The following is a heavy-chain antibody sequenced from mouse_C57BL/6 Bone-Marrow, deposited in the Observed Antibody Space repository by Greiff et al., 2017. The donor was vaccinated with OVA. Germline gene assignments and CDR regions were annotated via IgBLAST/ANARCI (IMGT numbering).Heavy chain of an antibody. Sequence: QVQLQQPGAELVMPGASVKLSCKASGYTFTSYGISWVKQRTGQGLEWIGEIYPRSGNTYYNEKFKGKATLTADKSSSTAYMELRSLTSEDSAVYFCARGLGPHWYFDVWGTGTTVTVSS. CDR3: ARGLGPHWYFDV. CDR2: IYPRSGNT. CDR1: GYTFTSYG. V-gene: IGHV1-81*01. D-gene: IGHD4-1*01. J-gene: IGHJ1*03.